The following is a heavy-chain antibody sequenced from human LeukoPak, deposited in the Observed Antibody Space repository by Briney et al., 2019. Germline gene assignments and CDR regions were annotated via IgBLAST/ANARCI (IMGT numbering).Heavy chain of an antibody. CDR1: GFTFSNYN. CDR2: ISSSSSDT. D-gene: IGHD3-10*01. J-gene: IGHJ4*02. CDR3: AREQFYYGSGSYSNFDY. V-gene: IGHV3-21*01. Sequence: PGGSLRLSCAASGFTFSNYNMNWVRQAPGKGLEWVSSISSSSSDTYYADSVKGRFTISRDNAKNSLYLQMNSLRAEDTAVYYCAREQFYYGSGSYSNFDYWGQGTLVTVSS.